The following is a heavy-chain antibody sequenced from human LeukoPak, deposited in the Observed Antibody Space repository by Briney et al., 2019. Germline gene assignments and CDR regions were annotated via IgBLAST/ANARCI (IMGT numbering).Heavy chain of an antibody. D-gene: IGHD6-6*01. CDR3: ASSKYYFDY. V-gene: IGHV4-34*01. Sequence: SETPSLTCAVYGGSFSGYYWSWIRQPPGKGLEWIGEVNHSGSTNYNPSLKSRVTISVDTSKNQFSLKLSSVTAADTAVYYCASSKYYFDYWGQGTLVTVSS. CDR2: VNHSGST. J-gene: IGHJ4*02. CDR1: GGSFSGYY.